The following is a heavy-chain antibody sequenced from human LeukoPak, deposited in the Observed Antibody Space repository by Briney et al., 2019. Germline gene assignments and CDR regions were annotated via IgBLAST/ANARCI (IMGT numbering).Heavy chain of an antibody. CDR2: IRSKGYGGTA. CDR3: AKELEVTGTPVFDY. D-gene: IGHD1-1*01. J-gene: IGHJ4*02. CDR1: GFTFGDYA. Sequence: GGSLRLSCTASGFTFGDYAMSWVRQVPGKGLEWVGFIRSKGYGGTAEYAASVNGRFTISRDDSKTIAYLQMNSLRAEDTAVYYCAKELEVTGTPVFDYWGQGTLVTVSS. V-gene: IGHV3-49*04.